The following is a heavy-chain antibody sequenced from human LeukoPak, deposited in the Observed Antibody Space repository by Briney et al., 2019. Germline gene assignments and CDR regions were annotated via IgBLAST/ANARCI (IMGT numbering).Heavy chain of an antibody. V-gene: IGHV4-39*07. J-gene: IGHJ5*02. D-gene: IGHD3-22*01. CDR1: GGSISSSSYY. CDR3: ARGIVACGIVVVITTQRPGNWFDP. CDR2: IYYSGST. Sequence: PSETLSLTCTVSGGSISSSSYYWGWIRQPPGKGLEWIGSIYYSGSTYYNPSLKSRVTISVDTSKNQFSLKLSSVTAADTAVYYCARGIVACGIVVVITTQRPGNWFDPWGQGTLVTVSS.